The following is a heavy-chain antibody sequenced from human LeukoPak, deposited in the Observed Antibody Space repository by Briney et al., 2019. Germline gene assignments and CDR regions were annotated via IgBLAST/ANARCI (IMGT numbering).Heavy chain of an antibody. CDR1: GDSFSSNSVT. D-gene: IGHD2-2*01. V-gene: IGHV6-1*01. CDR3: ARRLTQYDCFDP. J-gene: IGHJ5*02. Sequence: SQTLSLTCAISGDSFSSNSVTWNWIRQSPSRGLEWLGRTYYRSTWYNDYTVSVRGRITVNPDTSKNQFSLHLNSVTPEDTAVYYCARRLTQYDCFDPWGQGILVTVSS. CDR2: TYYRSTWYN.